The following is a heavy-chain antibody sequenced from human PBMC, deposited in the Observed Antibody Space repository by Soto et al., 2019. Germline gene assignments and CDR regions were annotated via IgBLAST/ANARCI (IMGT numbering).Heavy chain of an antibody. CDR2: ISSNGGST. Sequence: GGSLRLSCAASGFTFSSYAMHWVRQAPGKGLEYVSAISSNGGSTYYANSVKGRFTISRDNSKNTLYLQMGSLRAEDMAVYYCARGSWKSSGYDLDYWGQGTLVTVSS. J-gene: IGHJ4*02. CDR3: ARGSWKSSGYDLDY. V-gene: IGHV3-64*01. CDR1: GFTFSSYA. D-gene: IGHD5-12*01.